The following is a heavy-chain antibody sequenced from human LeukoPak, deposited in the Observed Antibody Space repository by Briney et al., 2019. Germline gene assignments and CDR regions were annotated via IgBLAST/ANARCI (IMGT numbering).Heavy chain of an antibody. CDR2: IRSKPHGETT. D-gene: IGHD3-22*01. V-gene: IGHV3-49*03. Sequence: PGGSLRLSCTGSGFKFRDYAMSWFRQAPGKGLEWAGFIRSKPHGETTEYAASVKGRIIISRDDSKSIAYLQVNSLKTEDTAMYYCTRSYNYYDSSGYYGFDYWGQGTLVTVSS. CDR1: GFKFRDYA. J-gene: IGHJ4*02. CDR3: TRSYNYYDSSGYYGFDY.